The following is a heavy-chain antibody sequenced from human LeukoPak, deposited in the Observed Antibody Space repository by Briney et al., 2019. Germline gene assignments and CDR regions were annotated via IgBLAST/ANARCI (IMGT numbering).Heavy chain of an antibody. CDR3: ARDGYCSSTSCRGGGWFDP. Sequence: PSETLSLTCTVSGGSISSSSYYWGWIRQPPGKGLEWIGSIYYSGSTYYNPSLKSRVTISVDTSKNQFSLKLSSVTAADTAVYYCARDGYCSSTSCRGGGWFDPWGQGTPVTVSS. V-gene: IGHV4-39*02. D-gene: IGHD2-2*01. CDR1: GGSISSSSYY. J-gene: IGHJ5*02. CDR2: IYYSGST.